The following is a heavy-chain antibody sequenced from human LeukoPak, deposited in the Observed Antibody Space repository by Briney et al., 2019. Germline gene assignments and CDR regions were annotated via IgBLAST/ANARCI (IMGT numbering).Heavy chain of an antibody. J-gene: IGHJ3*02. V-gene: IGHV4-59*01. Sequence: SETLSLTCTVSGGSISSYYWSWIRQPPGKGLEWIGYIYYSGSTNYNPSLKSRVAISVDTSKNQFSLKLSSVTAADTAVYYCARVELHPTDDAFDIWGQGTMVTVSS. CDR1: GGSISSYY. CDR2: IYYSGST. CDR3: ARVELHPTDDAFDI. D-gene: IGHD1-7*01.